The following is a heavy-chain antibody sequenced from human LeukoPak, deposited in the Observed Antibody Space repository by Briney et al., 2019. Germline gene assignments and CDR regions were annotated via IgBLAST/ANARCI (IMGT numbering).Heavy chain of an antibody. CDR3: ARSDCSSTSCKLYNWFDP. J-gene: IGHJ5*02. Sequence: GESLKISCKGSGYSFTSYWIGWVRQMPGKGLEWMGIIYPGDSDTRYSPSFQGQVTISADKSISTAYLQWSSLKASDTAMYYCARSDCSSTSCKLYNWFDPWGRGTLVTVSS. CDR2: IYPGDSDT. D-gene: IGHD2-2*01. V-gene: IGHV5-51*01. CDR1: GYSFTSYW.